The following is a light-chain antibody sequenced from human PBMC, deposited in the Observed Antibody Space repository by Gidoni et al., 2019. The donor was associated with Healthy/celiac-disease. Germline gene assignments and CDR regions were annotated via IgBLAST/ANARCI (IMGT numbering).Light chain of an antibody. Sequence: QSALTQPRSVSGSPGQSVTISCTGTSSDGGSYNYVSCYQQHPGKAPNLMMYYVSKRPSGVPVRFSCSKSVNTASLTISGLQAEDEADYYFCSYAGSYTLVFGGGTTLXV. CDR1: SSDGGSYNY. CDR2: YVS. J-gene: IGLJ3*02. V-gene: IGLV2-11*01. CDR3: CSYAGSYTLV.